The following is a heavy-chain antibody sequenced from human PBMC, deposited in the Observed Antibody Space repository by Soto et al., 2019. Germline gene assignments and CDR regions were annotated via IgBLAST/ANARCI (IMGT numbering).Heavy chain of an antibody. CDR2: MKSKCKGGTA. J-gene: IGHJ3*01. D-gene: IGHD3-10*01. V-gene: IGHV3-15*07. Sequence: QLVESGGGLVKPGGSLRLSCAASAFTVTNAWMNWVLQAPGKGLEWVVRMKSKCKGGTAEYAAPVKGRFAISRDDSKNTLYRQMNSLPTDDTAVYFCAKEREGTVTLLRGLEPGAFDVWGLGTMVTVSS. CDR3: AKEREGTVTLLRGLEPGAFDV. CDR1: AFTVTNAW.